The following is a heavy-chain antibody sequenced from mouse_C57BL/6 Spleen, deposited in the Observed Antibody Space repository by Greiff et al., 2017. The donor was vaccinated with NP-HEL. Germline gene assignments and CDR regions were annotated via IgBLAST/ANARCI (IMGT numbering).Heavy chain of an antibody. J-gene: IGHJ3*01. D-gene: IGHD2-3*01. CDR3: ARSSDGTEFAY. Sequence: QVQLQQPGAELVKPGASVKMSCKASGYTFTSYWITWVKQRPGQGLEWIGDISPGSGSTNFNEKFKSKATLTVDTSSSTAYLQLSSLTSEDSAGDYGARSSDGTEFAYWGQGTRVTGSA. V-gene: IGHV1-55*01. CDR2: ISPGSGST. CDR1: GYTFTSYW.